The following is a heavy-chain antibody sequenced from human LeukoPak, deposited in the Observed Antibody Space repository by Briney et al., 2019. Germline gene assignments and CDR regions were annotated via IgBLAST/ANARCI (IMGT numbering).Heavy chain of an antibody. J-gene: IGHJ4*02. CDR3: ARVGCSSTSCYTDLDY. V-gene: IGHV3-48*01. D-gene: IGHD2-2*02. CDR2: ISSSSSTI. CDR1: GFTFSSYS. Sequence: GGSLRLSCAASGFTFSSYSMNWVRQAPGKGLEWVSYISSSSSTIYYADSVKGRFTISRDNAENSLHLQMNSLRAEDTAVYYCARVGCSSTSCYTDLDYWGQGTLVTVSS.